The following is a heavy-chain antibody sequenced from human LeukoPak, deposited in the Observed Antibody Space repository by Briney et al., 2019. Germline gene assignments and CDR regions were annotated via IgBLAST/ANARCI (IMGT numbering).Heavy chain of an antibody. Sequence: SETLSLTCAVYGGSFSGYYWSWIRQPPGKGLEWIGSIYYSGSTYYNPSLKSRVTISVDTSKNQFSLKLSSVTAADTAVYYCARVSGSYLWIQYFQHWGQGTLVTVSS. J-gene: IGHJ1*01. CDR2: IYYSGST. D-gene: IGHD1-26*01. V-gene: IGHV4-34*01. CDR1: GGSFSGYY. CDR3: ARVSGSYLWIQYFQH.